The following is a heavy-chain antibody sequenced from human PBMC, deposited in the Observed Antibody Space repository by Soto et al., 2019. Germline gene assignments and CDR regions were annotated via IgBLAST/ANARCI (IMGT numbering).Heavy chain of an antibody. D-gene: IGHD3-16*01. J-gene: IGHJ6*02. CDR1: GYTFTRYG. Sequence: QVQLVQSGAEVKNPGASVKVSCKASGYTFTRYGIGWARQAPGQGLEWMGWINTYNGNTNYAQNVQGRVTLTTDTXSSTAYMEMRRLRSNDTAIYYCAMVDVYVTPSPQDVWGQGTTVIVSS. CDR2: INTYNGNT. V-gene: IGHV1-18*01. CDR3: AMVDVYVTPSPQDV.